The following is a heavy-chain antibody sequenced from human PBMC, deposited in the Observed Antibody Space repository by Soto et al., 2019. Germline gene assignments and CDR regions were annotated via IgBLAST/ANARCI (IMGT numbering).Heavy chain of an antibody. CDR2: LYYRGDT. D-gene: IGHD6-6*01. CDR3: ARVKRDLAARPMDY. J-gene: IGHJ4*02. Sequence: VQLKESGPGLVKPSQTLSLTCTVSGGSISSGDDNWSWVRQPPGKGLEWIAYLYYRGDTYYNPSLQSRVTISVNTSKNQFPLEVRSVTAADTAVYYCARVKRDLAARPMDYWGQGTLVTVSS. CDR1: GGSISSGDDN. V-gene: IGHV4-30-4*01.